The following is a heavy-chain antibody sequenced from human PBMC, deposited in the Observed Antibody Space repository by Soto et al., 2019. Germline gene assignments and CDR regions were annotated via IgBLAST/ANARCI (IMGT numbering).Heavy chain of an antibody. D-gene: IGHD6-13*01. Sequence: EVQLVESGGGLVQPGGSLRLSCAASGFTVSSNYMSWVRQAPGKGLEWVSVIYSGGSTYYADSVKGRFTISRDNSKNTLYLQMNSLRAEDTAVYYCARGGGSGGGSWYYWFDPWGQGTLVTVSS. CDR2: IYSGGST. J-gene: IGHJ5*02. V-gene: IGHV3-66*01. CDR1: GFTVSSNY. CDR3: ARGGGSGGGSWYYWFDP.